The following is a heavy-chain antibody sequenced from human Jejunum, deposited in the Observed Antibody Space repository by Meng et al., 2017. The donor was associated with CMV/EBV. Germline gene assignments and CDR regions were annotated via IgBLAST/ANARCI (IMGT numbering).Heavy chain of an antibody. CDR3: AREPGRGYSGYDRYFDY. V-gene: IGHV3-23*01. J-gene: IGHJ4*02. CDR2: ISASGGTT. CDR1: FSRYS. Sequence: FSRYSMGWVRQAPGKGLEWVSTISASGGTTSYADSVKGRFTVSRDSSKNTLYLQMDSLRADDTAVYYCAREPGRGYSGYDRYFDYWGQGTLVTVSS. D-gene: IGHD5-12*01.